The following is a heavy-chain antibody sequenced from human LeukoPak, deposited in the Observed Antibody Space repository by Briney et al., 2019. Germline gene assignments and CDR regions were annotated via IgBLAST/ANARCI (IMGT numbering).Heavy chain of an antibody. CDR1: GFTFSGSA. D-gene: IGHD6-19*01. CDR3: AVAGQGYFQH. CDR2: IRSKANSYAT. V-gene: IGHV3-73*01. J-gene: IGHJ1*01. Sequence: PGGSLRLSWAASGFTFSGSAMHWVRQASGKGLEWVGRIRSKANSYATAYAASVKGRFTISRDDSKNTAYLQMNSLKTEDTAVYYCAVAGQGYFQHWGQGTLVTVSS.